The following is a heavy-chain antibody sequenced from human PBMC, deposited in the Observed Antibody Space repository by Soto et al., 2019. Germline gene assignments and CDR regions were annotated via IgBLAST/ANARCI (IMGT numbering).Heavy chain of an antibody. Sequence: ASVEVSCKASGGTFSSYAISWVRRARGQGLEWMGGIIPIFGTANYAQKFQGRVTITADKSTSTAYMELSSLRSEDTAVYYCATPTERGTTFWSGYNYYYGMDVWGQGTTVTVSS. CDR1: GGTFSSYA. D-gene: IGHD3-3*01. CDR2: IIPIFGTA. J-gene: IGHJ6*02. V-gene: IGHV1-69*06. CDR3: ATPTERGTTFWSGYNYYYGMDV.